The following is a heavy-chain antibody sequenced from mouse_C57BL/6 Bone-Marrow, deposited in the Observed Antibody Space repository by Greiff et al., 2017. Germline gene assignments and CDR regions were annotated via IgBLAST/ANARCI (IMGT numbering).Heavy chain of an antibody. V-gene: IGHV14-1*01. Sequence: VQLKESGAELVRPGASVKLSCTASGFNIKDYYMHWVKQRPEQGLEWIGRIDPEDGDTEYAPKFQGKATMTADTSANTAYLQLSSLTSEDTAVYYCTTAAFYGSSPSYFDYWGQGTTLPVSS. D-gene: IGHD1-1*01. J-gene: IGHJ2*01. CDR1: GFNIKDYY. CDR2: IDPEDGDT. CDR3: TTAAFYGSSPSYFDY.